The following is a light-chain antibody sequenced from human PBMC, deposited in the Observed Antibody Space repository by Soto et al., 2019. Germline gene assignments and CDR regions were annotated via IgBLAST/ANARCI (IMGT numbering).Light chain of an antibody. CDR3: QQYNSYPWT. V-gene: IGKV1-5*03. CDR2: KAS. J-gene: IGKJ1*01. CDR1: QSISSW. Sequence: DIQMTQSPSTLSASVGDRVTITCRASQSISSWLAWYQQKPGKAPKLLIYKASGLESGVPSRFSGGGSGTEFTLTISSLQPDDFATYYCQQYNSYPWTFGQGTKVDIK.